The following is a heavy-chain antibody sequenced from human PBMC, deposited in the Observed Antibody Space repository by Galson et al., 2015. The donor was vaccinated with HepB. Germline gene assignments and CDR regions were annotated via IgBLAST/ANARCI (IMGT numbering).Heavy chain of an antibody. CDR3: ARDYVSGTYDFDY. V-gene: IGHV3-48*04. D-gene: IGHD3-10*01. CDR2: ISSSGDTI. Sequence: SLRLSCAASGFTFISYSMNWVRQAPGKGLEWISYISSSGDTIYYADSVKGRFTIARDNAENLLYLQMNTLRVEDTAVYYCARDYVSGTYDFDYWRQGTLVTVSS. J-gene: IGHJ4*02. CDR1: GFTFISYS.